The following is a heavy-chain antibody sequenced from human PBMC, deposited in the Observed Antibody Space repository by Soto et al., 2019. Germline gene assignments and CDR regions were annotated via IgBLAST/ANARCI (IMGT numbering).Heavy chain of an antibody. CDR3: AKCSGGSCYNDS. CDR2: ISYDGSNK. J-gene: IGHJ4*02. Sequence: GGSLRLSCAGSGFTFSSYGMHWVRQAPGKGLEWVAVISYDGSNKYYADSVKGRFTISRDNSKNTLYLQMNSLRAEDTAVYYCAKCSGGSCYNDSWGQGTLVTVPQ. CDR1: GFTFSSYG. D-gene: IGHD2-15*01. V-gene: IGHV3-30*18.